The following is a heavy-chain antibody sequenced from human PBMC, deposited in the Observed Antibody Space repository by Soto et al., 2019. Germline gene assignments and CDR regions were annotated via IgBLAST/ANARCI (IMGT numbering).Heavy chain of an antibody. CDR3: TRQSETYEDRSGYYFDS. CDR2: IDPRDSYA. V-gene: IGHV5-10-1*01. J-gene: IGHJ4*02. Sequence: PGESLKISFKGSGYSFTNSLINWVRQMPVKGLEWMGRIDPRDSYAKYSPSFQGHVNISADKSIRTAYLQWSSLNDSDTAMYYCTRQSETYEDRSGYYFDSWGQGTLVTGSS. D-gene: IGHD3-22*01. CDR1: GYSFTNSL.